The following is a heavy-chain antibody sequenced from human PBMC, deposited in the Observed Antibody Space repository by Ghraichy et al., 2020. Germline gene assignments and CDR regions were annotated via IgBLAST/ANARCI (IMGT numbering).Heavy chain of an antibody. CDR3: AKGDYGFCGSAGCYGAFDF. CDR1: GFTFSNYA. Sequence: GGSLRLSCAASGFTFSNYAMNWVRQAPGKGLEWVSTVTKSGDKTYYADSVKGRFTVSRDNSKNTVSLQLNSLRAEDAAVYFCAKGDYGFCGSAGCYGAFDFWGQGNLVIVSS. J-gene: IGHJ4*02. D-gene: IGHD2-2*03. V-gene: IGHV3-23*01. CDR2: VTKSGDKT.